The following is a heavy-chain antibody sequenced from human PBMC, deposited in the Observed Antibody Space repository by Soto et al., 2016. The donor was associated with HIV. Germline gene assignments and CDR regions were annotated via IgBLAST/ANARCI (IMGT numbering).Heavy chain of an antibody. J-gene: IGHJ6*02. CDR2: IYSGGNI. CDR1: GFTINSNY. D-gene: IGHD3-16*01. CDR3: VRDENYYEAYGMDV. Sequence: EVQLVESGGGLVQPGGSLRLSCAASGFTINSNYMSWVRQAPEKGLEWVSVIYSGGNIYYADSVKGRFTISRDNSKSTLYLQMDSLRAEDTAVYYCVRDENYYEAYGMDVWGQGTTVTVSS. V-gene: IGHV3-66*01.